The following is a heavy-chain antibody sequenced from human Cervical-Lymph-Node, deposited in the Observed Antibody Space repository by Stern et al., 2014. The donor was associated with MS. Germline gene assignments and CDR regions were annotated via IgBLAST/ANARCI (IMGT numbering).Heavy chain of an antibody. V-gene: IGHV5-51*01. D-gene: IGHD4-11*01. Sequence: MQLVKSGAGVKRPGQSLKISCRASGYSFTNYWVAWVRQKPGKGLEWMGIIHPGDSEVRYSPSFQGRVTMSVDRSINTAYLQWSSLQPSDTAMYYCARQLGHSNFLHYWGQGVLVTVSS. CDR1: GYSFTNYW. J-gene: IGHJ4*02. CDR3: ARQLGHSNFLHY. CDR2: IHPGDSEV.